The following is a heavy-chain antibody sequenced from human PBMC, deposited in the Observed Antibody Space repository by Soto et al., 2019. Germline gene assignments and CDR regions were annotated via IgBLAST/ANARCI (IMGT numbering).Heavy chain of an antibody. D-gene: IGHD3-22*01. CDR2: VYYSGST. CDR3: ASDYSGYSADPEYYGVEV. J-gene: IGHJ6*02. V-gene: IGHV4-39*01. Sequence: SETLSLTCSVSGGSVTLTSYYWGWIRQPPGKGLEWIGNVYYSGSTNYNPSLKSRVTISVDTSKNQFSLSLRSVTAADTAVYYCASDYSGYSADPEYYGVEVWGQGTTVTVSS. CDR1: GGSVTLTSYY.